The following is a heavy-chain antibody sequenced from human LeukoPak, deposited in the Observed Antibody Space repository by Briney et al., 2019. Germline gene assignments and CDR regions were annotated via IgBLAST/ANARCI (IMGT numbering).Heavy chain of an antibody. CDR3: ARDLSGWHPGSDY. D-gene: IGHD6-19*01. J-gene: IGHJ4*02. CDR2: IKQDGSEK. V-gene: IGHV3-7*01. Sequence: GGSLRLSCAASGFTFSSYWMSWVRQAPGKGLEWVANIKQDGSEKYYVDSVKGRFTISRDNAKNSLYLQMNSLRAEDTAVYYCARDLSGWHPGSDYWGQGTLVTVSS. CDR1: GFTFSSYW.